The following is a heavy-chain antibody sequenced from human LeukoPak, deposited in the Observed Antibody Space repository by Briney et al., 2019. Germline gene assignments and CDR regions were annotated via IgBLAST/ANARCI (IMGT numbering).Heavy chain of an antibody. D-gene: IGHD1-26*01. Sequence: QPGGSLTLSCAASGFTFSSYSMSWVRQAPGKGLEWVSAISGSGGSTYYADSVKGRFTPSRDNSKNTLYLQMNSLRAEDTAVYYCAKDLPPNSGSYLFDYWGQGTLVTVSS. V-gene: IGHV3-23*01. CDR3: AKDLPPNSGSYLFDY. J-gene: IGHJ4*02. CDR1: GFTFSSYS. CDR2: ISGSGGST.